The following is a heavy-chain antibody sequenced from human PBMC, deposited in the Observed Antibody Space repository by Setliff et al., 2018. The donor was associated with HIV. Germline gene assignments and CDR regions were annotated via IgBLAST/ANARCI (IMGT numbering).Heavy chain of an antibody. D-gene: IGHD1-26*01. Sequence: PSEALSLTCTVFGGSNSDHDWFWIRQSPGKGLEWIGCLFFSGNSGSTNYKPSLRSRVTISLDSSKNQLSLNLSSVTAADTAVYYCARGLYSYGLDYWGHGTLVTVSS. CDR2: LFFSGNSGST. CDR1: GGSNSDHD. V-gene: IGHV4-59*11. J-gene: IGHJ4*01. CDR3: ARGLYSYGLDY.